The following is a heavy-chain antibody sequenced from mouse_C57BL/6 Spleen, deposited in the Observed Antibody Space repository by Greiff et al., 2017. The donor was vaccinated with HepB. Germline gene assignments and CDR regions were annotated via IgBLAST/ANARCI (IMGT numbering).Heavy chain of an antibody. CDR2: SRNKANDYTT. CDR1: GFTFSDFY. V-gene: IGHV7-1*01. CDR3: ARDAWWDGGNWAFDV. D-gene: IGHD1-1*02. J-gene: IGHJ1*03. Sequence: EVMLVESGGGLVQSGRSLRLSCATSGFTFSDFYMEWVRQAPGKGLEWIAASRNKANDYTTEYSASVKGRFIVSRDTSQSILYLQMNALRAEDTAIYYCARDAWWDGGNWAFDVWGTGTTVTVSS.